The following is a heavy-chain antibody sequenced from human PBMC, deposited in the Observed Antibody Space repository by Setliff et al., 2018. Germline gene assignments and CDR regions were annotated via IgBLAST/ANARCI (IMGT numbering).Heavy chain of an antibody. CDR3: VRLHKG. CDR2: IYYSGST. V-gene: IGHV4-59*08. Sequence: SETLSLTCTVSGGSISSYYWSWIRQPPGKGLEWIGYIYYSGSTNYNPSLKSRVTISVDTSKNQFSLKLSSVTAADTAVFYCVRLHKGWGNGAAVTVSS. J-gene: IGHJ6*04. CDR1: GGSISSYY.